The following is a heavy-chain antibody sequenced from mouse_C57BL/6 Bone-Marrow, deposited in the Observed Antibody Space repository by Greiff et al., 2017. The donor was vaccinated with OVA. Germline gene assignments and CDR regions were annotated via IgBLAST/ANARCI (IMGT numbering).Heavy chain of an antibody. D-gene: IGHD1-1*01. CDR1: GYTFTDYY. Sequence: EVKVVESGPVLVKPGASVKMSCKASGYTFTDYYMNWVKQSHGKSLEWIGVINPYNGGTSYNQKFKGKATLTVDKSSSTAYMELNSLPSEDSAVYYCARLLTTVVATDWYFDVWGTGTTVTVSS. V-gene: IGHV1-19*01. CDR3: ARLLTTVVATDWYFDV. J-gene: IGHJ1*03. CDR2: INPYNGGT.